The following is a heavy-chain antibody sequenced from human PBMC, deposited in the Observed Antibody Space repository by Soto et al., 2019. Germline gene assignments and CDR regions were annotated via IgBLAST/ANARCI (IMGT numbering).Heavy chain of an antibody. CDR3: ARDRSRRRGSGMDV. CDR1: GFTFSSYS. Sequence: AGGSLRLSCAASGFTFSSYSMNWVRQAPGKGLEWVSSISSSSSYIYYADSVKGRFTISRDNAKNSLYLQMNSLRAEDTAVYYCARDRSRRRGSGMDVWGQGTTVTVSS. V-gene: IGHV3-21*01. D-gene: IGHD3-10*01. J-gene: IGHJ6*02. CDR2: ISSSSSYI.